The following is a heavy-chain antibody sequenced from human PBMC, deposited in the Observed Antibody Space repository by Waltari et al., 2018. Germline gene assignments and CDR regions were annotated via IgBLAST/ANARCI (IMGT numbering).Heavy chain of an antibody. CDR1: GGSISSSSYY. J-gene: IGHJ4*02. CDR2: IYYNGTT. CDR3: AREPLITLVTPCFDH. V-gene: IGHV4-39*07. Sequence: QLQLQESGPGLVKPSETLSLTCTVSGGSISSSSYYWGWISQPPGKGLEWIGSIYYNGTTYDHPSRTSRLTRSVDTPDNQFPLHRSSVTAADTAVYYCAREPLITLVTPCFDHWGPGTRVTVSS. D-gene: IGHD3-16*01.